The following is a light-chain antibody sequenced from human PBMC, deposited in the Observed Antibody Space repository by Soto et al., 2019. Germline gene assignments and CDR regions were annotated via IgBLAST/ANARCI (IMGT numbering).Light chain of an antibody. Sequence: EIVMTQSPSTLSGAPVYIATVSCMTSQSVSSNLAWYQQKPGQAPRLLIYGAATRATGIPARFSGSGSGTEFTLTISSLQSEDFAVYYCQQYNNWPPKTFGQGTKVDIK. J-gene: IGKJ1*01. CDR1: QSVSSN. V-gene: IGKV3-15*01. CDR3: QQYNNWPPKT. CDR2: GAA.